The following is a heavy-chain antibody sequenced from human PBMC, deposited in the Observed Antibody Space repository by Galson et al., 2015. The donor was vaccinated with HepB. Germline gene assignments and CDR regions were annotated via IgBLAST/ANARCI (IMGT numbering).Heavy chain of an antibody. CDR3: ARSDGYNIDY. CDR1: GYTFTGYY. V-gene: IGHV1-2*02. CDR2: INPNSGGT. J-gene: IGHJ4*02. Sequence: SVKVSCKASGYTFTGYYLHWVRQAPGQGLEWMGWINPNSGGTHYAQKFQGTVTMTRDTSISTAYMELSRLRSDDTDDTAVHYCARSDGYNIDYWGQGTLVTVSS. D-gene: IGHD5-24*01.